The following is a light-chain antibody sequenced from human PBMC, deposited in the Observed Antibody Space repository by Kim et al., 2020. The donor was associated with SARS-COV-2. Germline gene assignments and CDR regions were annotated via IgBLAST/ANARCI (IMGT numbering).Light chain of an antibody. CDR2: SNT. V-gene: IGLV1-44*01. CDR1: SSNIGSNT. Sequence: QSVLTQPHSASGTPGQRVTISCSGSSSNIGSNTVNWYQQLPGTAPKLLIYSNTQRPSGVPDRFSGSKSGTSASLAISGLQSEDESDYYCATWDDSLNGPVFGGGTQLTVL. CDR3: ATWDDSLNGPV. J-gene: IGLJ3*02.